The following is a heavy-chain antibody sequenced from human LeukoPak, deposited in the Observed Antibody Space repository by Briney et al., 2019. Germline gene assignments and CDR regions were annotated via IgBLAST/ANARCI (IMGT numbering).Heavy chain of an antibody. J-gene: IGHJ4*02. CDR2: ISAYNGNT. V-gene: IGHV1-18*01. D-gene: IGHD6-19*01. Sequence: SVKVSCKASGGTFSSYAISWVRQAPGQGLEWMGWISAYNGNTNYAQKLQGRVTMTTDTSTSTAYMELRSLRSDDTAVYYCAREDRVAVSLDYWGQGTLVTVSS. CDR1: GGTFSSYA. CDR3: AREDRVAVSLDY.